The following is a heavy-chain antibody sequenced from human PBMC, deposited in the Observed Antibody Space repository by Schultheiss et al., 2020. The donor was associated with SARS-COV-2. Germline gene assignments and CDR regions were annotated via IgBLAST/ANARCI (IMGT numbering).Heavy chain of an antibody. Sequence: GGSLRLSCAASGFTVSSNYMSWVRQAPGKGLEWVSYISSSGSTIYYADSVKGRFTISRDNAKNSLYLQMNSLRAEDTAVYYCARDDYVWGSYRYAGANWFDPWGQGTLVTVSS. CDR2: ISSSGSTI. CDR3: ARDDYVWGSYRYAGANWFDP. V-gene: IGHV3-11*04. CDR1: GFTVSSNY. J-gene: IGHJ5*02. D-gene: IGHD3-16*02.